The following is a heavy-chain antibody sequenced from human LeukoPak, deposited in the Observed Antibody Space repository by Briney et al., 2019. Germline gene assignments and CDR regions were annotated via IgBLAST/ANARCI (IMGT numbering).Heavy chain of an antibody. Sequence: GGSLRLSCAASGFTFSSYAMSWVRQAPGKGLEWVSAISGSGGSTYYADSVKGRFTISRDNSKNTLYLQMNSLRAEDTAVYYCAKDSVRSGGWFYFDNWGQGTLVSVSS. J-gene: IGHJ4*02. D-gene: IGHD6-19*01. CDR3: AKDSVRSGGWFYFDN. CDR1: GFTFSSYA. CDR2: ISGSGGST. V-gene: IGHV3-23*01.